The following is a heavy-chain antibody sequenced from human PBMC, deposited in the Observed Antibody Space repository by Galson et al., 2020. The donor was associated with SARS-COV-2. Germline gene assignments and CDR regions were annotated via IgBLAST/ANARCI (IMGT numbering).Heavy chain of an antibody. Sequence: GGSLRLSCAASGFSFSSYGMHWVRQAPGKGLEWVAIMSFDGNHKYHADSVQGRFFISRDNSKNTLYLEMNSLKPDDTAMYYCVRGGQWLVLFQLDFWGQGTPVTVSS. D-gene: IGHD5-12*01. CDR3: VRGGQWLVLFQLDF. V-gene: IGHV3-30*19. J-gene: IGHJ4*02. CDR1: GFSFSSYG. CDR2: MSFDGNHK.